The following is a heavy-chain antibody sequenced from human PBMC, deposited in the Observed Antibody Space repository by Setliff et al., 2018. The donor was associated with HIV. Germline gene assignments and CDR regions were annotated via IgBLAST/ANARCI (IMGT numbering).Heavy chain of an antibody. CDR2: IYTSGST. V-gene: IGHV4-61*09. CDR3: ARDNYYNFWSGYWGMDV. J-gene: IGHJ6*02. CDR1: GGSINSGSHY. D-gene: IGHD3-3*01. Sequence: SETLSLTCTVSGGSINSGSHYWTWIRQPAGKGLEWIGHIYTSGSTNYNPSLQSRVTMSVDTSKNQFSLRLSSVTAADTAVYYCARDNYYNFWSGYWGMDVWGQGTTVTVSS.